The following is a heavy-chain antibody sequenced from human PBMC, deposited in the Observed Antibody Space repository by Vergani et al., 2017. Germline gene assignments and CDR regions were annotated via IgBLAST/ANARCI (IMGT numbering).Heavy chain of an antibody. CDR1: GGSISSYY. CDR2: IYYSGST. J-gene: IGHJ4*02. V-gene: IGHV4-59*01. D-gene: IGHD6-13*01. CDR3: ARDRQQLDY. Sequence: QVQLQESGPGLVQSSETLSLTCNVSGGSISSYYWSWIRQPPGTGLEWIGYIYYSGSTNYNPSLKSRVTISVDTSKNQFSLKLSSVTAADSAVYYCARDRQQLDYWGQGTLVTVSS.